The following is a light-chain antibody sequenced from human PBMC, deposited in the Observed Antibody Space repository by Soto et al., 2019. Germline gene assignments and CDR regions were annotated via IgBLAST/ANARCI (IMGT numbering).Light chain of an antibody. CDR3: LQYESYPLT. J-gene: IGKJ4*01. CDR2: KAS. CDR1: QSISSW. Sequence: DIQMTQTPSTLSASVGDRVTITNQASQSISSWLAWYQQKPGKAPKLLIYKASSLESGVPSTFSGSGSGTEFSLTVSSLQPDDFATYYCLQYESYPLTFGGGTKVDIK. V-gene: IGKV1-5*03.